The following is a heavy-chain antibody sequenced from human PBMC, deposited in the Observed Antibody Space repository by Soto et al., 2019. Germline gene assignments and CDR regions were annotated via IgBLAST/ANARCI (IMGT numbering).Heavy chain of an antibody. D-gene: IGHD3-3*01. J-gene: IGHJ1*01. CDR3: ASFGRLDWFSP. CDR2: ISAYNGNT. CDR1: GYTFTSYG. V-gene: IGHV1-18*01. Sequence: AAVKVCCKASGYTFTSYGISWVRQAPGQGLEWMGWISAYNGNTNYAQKLQGRVTVTTDTSTSTAYMELRSLRSDDTAVYYCASFGRLDWFSPCGQRSPVTGSS.